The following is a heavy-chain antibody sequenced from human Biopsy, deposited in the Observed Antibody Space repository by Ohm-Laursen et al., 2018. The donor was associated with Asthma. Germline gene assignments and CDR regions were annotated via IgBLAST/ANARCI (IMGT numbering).Heavy chain of an antibody. Sequence: TLSLTCGVYGGSISSFYWSWIRQSPEKGLEWMGYVYWTGSTNYNPSLKSRVTMSVDTSKNRMFLELTSVTAADTAIYYCVRAVRNEQWLAPFDYWGQGEPVTVSS. CDR3: VRAVRNEQWLAPFDY. J-gene: IGHJ4*02. D-gene: IGHD6-19*01. CDR2: VYWTGST. CDR1: GGSISSFY. V-gene: IGHV4-59*01.